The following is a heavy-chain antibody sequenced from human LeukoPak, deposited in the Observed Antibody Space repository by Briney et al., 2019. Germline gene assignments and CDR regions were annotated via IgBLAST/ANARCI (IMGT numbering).Heavy chain of an antibody. CDR2: FDPEDGET. CDR1: GYTLTELS. V-gene: IGHV1-24*01. Sequence: ASVKVSCKVSGYTLTELSMHWVRQAPGKGLEWMGGFDPEDGETIYAQKFQGRVTMTEDTSTDTAYMELRSLRSDDTAVYYCARDLSGEAYCGGDCYSQKVRWFDPWGQETLVTVSP. CDR3: ARDLSGEAYCGGDCYSQKVRWFDP. J-gene: IGHJ5*02. D-gene: IGHD2-21*02.